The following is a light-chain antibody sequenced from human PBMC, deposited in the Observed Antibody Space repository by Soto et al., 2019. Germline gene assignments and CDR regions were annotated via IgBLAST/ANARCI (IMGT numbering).Light chain of an antibody. Sequence: QSVLTQPPSVSAAPGQRVTISCSGSFSNIGNNYVSWYQQVPGTAPKLLIYESDKRPSGVPDRFSGSKSGTSASLGITGLQTGDEADYYCGTWDSSLSGYVVFGGGTKVTVL. V-gene: IGLV1-51*02. J-gene: IGLJ2*01. CDR1: FSNIGNNY. CDR3: GTWDSSLSGYVV. CDR2: ESD.